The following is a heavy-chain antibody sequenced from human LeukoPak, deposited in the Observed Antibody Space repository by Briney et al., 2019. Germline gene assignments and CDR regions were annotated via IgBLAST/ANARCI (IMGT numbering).Heavy chain of an antibody. V-gene: IGHV3-9*01. CDR3: AKDSSSRYYFDY. D-gene: IGHD6-13*01. J-gene: IGHJ4*02. Sequence: GGSLRLSCAASGFTFDDYAMHWVRQAPGKGLEWVSGISWNSGSIGYADSVKGRFTISRDNAKNSLYLQMNSLRAEDTALYYCAKDSSSRYYFDYWGQGTLVTVSS. CDR2: ISWNSGSI. CDR1: GFTFDDYA.